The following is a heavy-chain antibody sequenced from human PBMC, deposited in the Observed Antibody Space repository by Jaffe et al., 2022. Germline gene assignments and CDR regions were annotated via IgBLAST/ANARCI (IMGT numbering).Heavy chain of an antibody. CDR1: GASISSKSYY. V-gene: IGHV4-39*02. Sequence: QLQLQESGPGLVKPSETLSLTCTVSGASISSKSYYWGWIRQPPGKGLEWIGSIYYSGSTYYNPSLKSRVTMSVDTSKNLFSLNLSSVTAADTAVYYCARRPAGSGSGPPGTDYWGQGTLVTVSS. D-gene: IGHD6-19*01. CDR3: ARRPAGSGSGPPGTDY. CDR2: IYYSGST. J-gene: IGHJ4*02.